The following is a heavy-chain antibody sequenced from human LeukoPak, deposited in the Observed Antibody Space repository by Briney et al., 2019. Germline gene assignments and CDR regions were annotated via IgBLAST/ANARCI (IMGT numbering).Heavy chain of an antibody. CDR2: IKHDGSEK. CDR3: ARDEAIAAAGTPPYYFDY. V-gene: IGHV3-7*01. J-gene: IGHJ4*02. Sequence: PGGSLRLSCAASGFTFSSYWMSWARQVPGKGLEWVANIKHDGSEKYYVDSLKGRFTISRDNAKNSLYLQMNSLRAEDTAVYYCARDEAIAAAGTPPYYFDYWGQGTLVTVSS. D-gene: IGHD6-13*01. CDR1: GFTFSSYW.